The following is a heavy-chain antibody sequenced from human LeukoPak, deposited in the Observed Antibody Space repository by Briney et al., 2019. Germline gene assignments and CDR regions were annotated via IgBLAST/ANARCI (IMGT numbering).Heavy chain of an antibody. V-gene: IGHV4-61*02. J-gene: IGHJ5*02. D-gene: IGHD1/OR15-1a*01. CDR2: IYTSGST. CDR3: ARTTTNWFDP. Sequence: PSQTLSLTCTVSGGSISSGSYYWSWIRQPAGKGLEWIGRIYTSGSTNYNPSLKSRVTISVDTSKNQFSLKLSSVTAADTAVYYCARTTTNWFDPWGQGTLVTVSS. CDR1: GGSISSGSYY.